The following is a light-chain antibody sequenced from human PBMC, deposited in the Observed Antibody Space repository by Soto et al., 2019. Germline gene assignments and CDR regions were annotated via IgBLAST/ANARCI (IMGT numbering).Light chain of an antibody. CDR2: KAS. J-gene: IGKJ2*01. V-gene: IGKV1-5*03. Sequence: DIQMTQSPSTLSASVGDRVTITCRASQSISSWLAWYQQKPGKAPKLLIYKASSLGSGGPSRCSGSGSGTEFTLTISSLQPDYFATYYCQQYNSYSPYTFGQGTKLEIK. CDR3: QQYNSYSPYT. CDR1: QSISSW.